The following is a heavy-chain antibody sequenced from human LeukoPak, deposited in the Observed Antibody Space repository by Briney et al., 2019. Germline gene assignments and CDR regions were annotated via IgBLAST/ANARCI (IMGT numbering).Heavy chain of an antibody. CDR2: INHSGST. D-gene: IGHD6-13*01. Sequence: SETLSLTCAVYGVSFSGYYWSWLRQPPGKGREWIGEINHSGSTNYNPSLKSRVTISVDTSKNQFSLKLISVTAADTAVYYCARGNISPGIAAAGNAGRHCDYWGQGTLVTVSS. CDR3: ARGNISPGIAAAGNAGRHCDY. J-gene: IGHJ4*02. V-gene: IGHV4-34*01. CDR1: GVSFSGYY.